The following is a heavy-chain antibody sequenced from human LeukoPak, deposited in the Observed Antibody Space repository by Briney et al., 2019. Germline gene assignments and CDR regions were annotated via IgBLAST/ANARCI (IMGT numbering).Heavy chain of an antibody. CDR2: ISGSGGST. V-gene: IGHV3-23*01. CDR1: GFTFSSYA. CDR3: AKDPGCTSCLHGFDP. Sequence: GGSLRLSCAASGFTFSSYAMSWVRQAPGKGLEWVSAISGSGGSTYYADSVKGRFTISRDNSKNTLYLQMNSLRAEDTAVYYCAKDPGCTSCLHGFDPWGQGTLVTVSS. D-gene: IGHD2-2*01. J-gene: IGHJ5*02.